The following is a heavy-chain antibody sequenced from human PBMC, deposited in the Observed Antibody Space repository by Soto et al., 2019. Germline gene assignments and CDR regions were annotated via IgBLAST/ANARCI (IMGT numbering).Heavy chain of an antibody. J-gene: IGHJ4*02. Sequence: EVQLVESGGGLVQPGGSLRLSCAASGFTVSSNYMSWVRQAPGKGLEWVSVIYSGGSTYYADSVKGRFTISRDNSKNTLYLQMNSLRAEDTAVYYCARGVLYGDYVGHYFDYWGQGTLVTVSS. CDR2: IYSGGST. CDR1: GFTVSSNY. V-gene: IGHV3-66*01. CDR3: ARGVLYGDYVGHYFDY. D-gene: IGHD4-17*01.